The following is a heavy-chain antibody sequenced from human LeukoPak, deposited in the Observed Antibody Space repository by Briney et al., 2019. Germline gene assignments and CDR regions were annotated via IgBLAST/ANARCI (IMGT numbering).Heavy chain of an antibody. V-gene: IGHV4-39*01. J-gene: IGHJ2*01. Sequence: PSETLSLTCSVSGVSISSHSYYWGWIRQPPGKGLEWIANIYSTGSTYYNPSLRSRVTISVDTSKNQFSLKLSSVTAADTAVYYCASLRRRYFDWREFDLWGRGTLVTVSS. CDR1: GVSISSHSYY. D-gene: IGHD3-9*01. CDR3: ASLRRRYFDWREFDL. CDR2: IYSTGST.